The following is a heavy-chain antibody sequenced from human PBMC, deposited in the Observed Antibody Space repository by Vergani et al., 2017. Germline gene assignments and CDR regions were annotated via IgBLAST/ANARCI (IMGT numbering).Heavy chain of an antibody. Sequence: EVQLVESGGGLIQPGGSLRLSCAASGFTVSSNYMSWVRQAPGKGLEWVSVIYSGGSTYYADSVKGRLTISRDNSKNTLYLQMNSLRAEDTAVYYCARLSVEMATILHYFDYWGQGTLVTVSS. D-gene: IGHD5-24*01. CDR1: GFTVSSNY. J-gene: IGHJ4*02. CDR3: ARLSVEMATILHYFDY. CDR2: IYSGGST. V-gene: IGHV3-53*01.